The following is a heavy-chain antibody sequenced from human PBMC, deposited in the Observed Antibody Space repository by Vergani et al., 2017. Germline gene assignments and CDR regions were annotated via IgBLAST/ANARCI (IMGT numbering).Heavy chain of an antibody. Sequence: QVQLQESGPGLVKPSETLSLTCTVSGGSISSYYWSWIRQPPGKGLEWIGYIYYSGSTNYNPSLKSRVTISVDTSKNQFSLKLSSGTAADTAVYYCARDRNYYFDYWGQGTLVTVSS. D-gene: IGHD1-1*01. CDR2: IYYSGST. CDR3: ARDRNYYFDY. V-gene: IGHV4-59*01. CDR1: GGSISSYY. J-gene: IGHJ4*02.